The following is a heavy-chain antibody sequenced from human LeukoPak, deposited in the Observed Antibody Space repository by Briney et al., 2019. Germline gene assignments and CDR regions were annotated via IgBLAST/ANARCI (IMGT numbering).Heavy chain of an antibody. CDR1: GFTFSDYY. CDR2: ISSSSYYI. D-gene: IGHD3-22*01. V-gene: IGHV3-11*06. J-gene: IGHJ4*02. Sequence: GGSLRLSCAASGFTFSDYYMSWIRQAPGKGLERVSSISSSSYYIYYADSVKGRFTISRDNAKNSVYLQMNSLRDEDTAVYYCVRVGDYYYSDGYQGFDYWGQGTLVTVSS. CDR3: VRVGDYYYSDGYQGFDY.